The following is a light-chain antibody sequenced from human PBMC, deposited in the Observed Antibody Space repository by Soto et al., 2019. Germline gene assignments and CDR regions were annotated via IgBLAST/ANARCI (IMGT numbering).Light chain of an antibody. CDR1: NSNIGNND. Sequence: QSVLTHPPSASGPPGQRGTISCSGSNSNIGNNDVYWYRHLPGTATRLLIYVDDQRPSGVPDRFYGSKSGTSASLAISGLRSDHAADYYFAAWDDSLSAFVFATGTTVTVL. V-gene: IGLV1-47*02. CDR2: VDD. J-gene: IGLJ1*01. CDR3: AAWDDSLSAFV.